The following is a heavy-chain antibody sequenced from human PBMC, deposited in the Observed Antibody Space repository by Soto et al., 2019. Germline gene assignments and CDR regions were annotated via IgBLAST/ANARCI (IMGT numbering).Heavy chain of an antibody. V-gene: IGHV3-30*18. CDR2: ISYDGSNK. D-gene: IGHD6-13*01. J-gene: IGHJ6*02. CDR3: AKDHVGGRAAVYYYGMDV. CDR1: GFTFSSYG. Sequence: QVQLVESGGGVVQPGRSLRLSCAASGFTFSSYGMHWVRQAPGKGLEWVAVISYDGSNKYYADSVKGRFTISRDNSKNTLYLQMNSLRAEDTAVYYCAKDHVGGRAAVYYYGMDVWGQGTTVTVSS.